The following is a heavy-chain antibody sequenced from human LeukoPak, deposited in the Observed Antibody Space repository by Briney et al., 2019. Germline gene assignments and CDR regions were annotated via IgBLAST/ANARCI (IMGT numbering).Heavy chain of an antibody. J-gene: IGHJ4*02. CDR1: GGSITSDY. Sequence: SETLSLTCTVSGGSITSDYWSWIRQPPGKGLEWIGYMYYSGSTNYNPSLKSRVTISVDTSKNQFSLKLSSVTAADTAVYYCASRGGFGYFDYWGQGTLVTVSS. CDR2: MYYSGST. D-gene: IGHD1-26*01. V-gene: IGHV4-59*08. CDR3: ASRGGFGYFDY.